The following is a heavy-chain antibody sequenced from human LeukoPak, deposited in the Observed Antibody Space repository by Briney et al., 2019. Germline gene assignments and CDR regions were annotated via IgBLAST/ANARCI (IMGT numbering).Heavy chain of an antibody. J-gene: IGHJ4*02. D-gene: IGHD3-22*01. CDR2: IIPIFGTA. CDR1: GGTFSSYA. V-gene: IGHV1-69*05. Sequence: SAKVSCKASGGTFSSYAISWVRQAPGQGLEWMGRIIPIFGTANYAQKFQGRVTITTDESTSTAYMELSSLRSEDTAVYYCARAPYYYDSSGYLDYWGQGTLVTVSS. CDR3: ARAPYYYDSSGYLDY.